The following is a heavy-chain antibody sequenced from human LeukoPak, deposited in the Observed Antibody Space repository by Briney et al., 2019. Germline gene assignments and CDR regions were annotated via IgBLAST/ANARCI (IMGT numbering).Heavy chain of an antibody. D-gene: IGHD6-13*01. Sequence: PGGSLRLSCAASGFTFSSYSMNWVRQAPGKGLEWVSAVGPSGVTTYYADSVKGRFTISRDNSKNTLYLQMNSLRAEDTALYYCAKGSAAGRPYYFDNWGQGTLVTVSA. CDR3: AKGSAAGRPYYFDN. CDR1: GFTFSSYS. J-gene: IGHJ4*02. V-gene: IGHV3-23*01. CDR2: VGPSGVTT.